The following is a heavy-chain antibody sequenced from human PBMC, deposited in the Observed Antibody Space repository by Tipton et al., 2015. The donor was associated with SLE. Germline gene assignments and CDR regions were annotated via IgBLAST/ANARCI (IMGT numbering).Heavy chain of an antibody. Sequence: TLSLTCAVYGGSFSGYYWTWIRQPPGKGLEWIGEINHSGNTNFNSSLKSRVTISADTSRNQFSLKLTSVTAADTAVYFCARVPLGQRQTGYWYFDLWGRGTLVTVSS. CDR2: INHSGNT. J-gene: IGHJ2*01. D-gene: IGHD1/OR15-1a*01. CDR3: ARVPLGQRQTGYWYFDL. CDR1: GGSFSGYY. V-gene: IGHV4-34*01.